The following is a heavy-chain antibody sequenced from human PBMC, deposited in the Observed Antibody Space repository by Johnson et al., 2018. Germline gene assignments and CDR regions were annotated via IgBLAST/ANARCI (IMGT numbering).Heavy chain of an antibody. D-gene: IGHD5-18*01. CDR3: ARERGGSVSYGDAFDI. V-gene: IGHV3-74*01. Sequence: VQLQESGGGLVQPGGSXRLSCVASGFRFSQYWMHWVRQDPETGLVWVSRMSSDGRTIHYADSVKGRLTISRDNAKNTLYLQMNSLRADDTAVYYCARERGGSVSYGDAFDIWGQGTMVTVSS. CDR1: GFRFSQYW. J-gene: IGHJ3*02. CDR2: MSSDGRTI.